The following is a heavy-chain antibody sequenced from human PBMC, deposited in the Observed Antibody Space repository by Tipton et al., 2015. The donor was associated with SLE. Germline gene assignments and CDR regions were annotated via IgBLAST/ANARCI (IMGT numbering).Heavy chain of an antibody. J-gene: IGHJ6*01. CDR2: MNPNSGNT. CDR1: GYTFTSYD. V-gene: IGHV1-8*01. Sequence: QLVQSGAEVKKPGASVKVSCKASGYTFTSYDINWVRQATGQGLEWMGWMNPNSGNTGYAQKFRGRVTMTRNTSISTAYIELSSLRSEGPAVYDCASQALGAVADDVWGQGSTVTVSS. CDR3: ASQALGAVADDV. D-gene: IGHD6-19*01.